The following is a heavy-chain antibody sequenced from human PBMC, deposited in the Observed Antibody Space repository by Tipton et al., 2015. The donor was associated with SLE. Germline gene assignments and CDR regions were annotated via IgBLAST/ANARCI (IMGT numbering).Heavy chain of an antibody. Sequence: TLSLTYTVSGGSISSYYWSWIRQPPGKGLEWIGYIYYSVSTNYNPSLKSRFTISVDTSKNQFSLKLGSVTAADTAVYYCASPSSWYGGVAFDIWGQGTMVTVSS. V-gene: IGHV4-59*01. CDR2: IYYSVST. CDR3: ASPSSWYGGVAFDI. D-gene: IGHD6-13*01. CDR1: GGSISSYY. J-gene: IGHJ3*02.